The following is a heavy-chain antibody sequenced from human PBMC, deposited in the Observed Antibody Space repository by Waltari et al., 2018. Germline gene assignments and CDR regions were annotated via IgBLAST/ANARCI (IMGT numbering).Heavy chain of an antibody. CDR1: GGSFSGYS. V-gene: IGHV4-34*01. CDR3: ARGRRIAAAGTYYYGMDV. CDR2: INHSGST. D-gene: IGHD6-13*01. Sequence: QVQLQQWGAGLLKPSETLSLTCAVYGGSFSGYSWSWIRQPPGKGLEWIGEINHSGSTNYNPSLKSRVTISVDTSKNQFSLKLSSVTAADTAVYYCARGRRIAAAGTYYYGMDVWGQGTTVTVSS. J-gene: IGHJ6*02.